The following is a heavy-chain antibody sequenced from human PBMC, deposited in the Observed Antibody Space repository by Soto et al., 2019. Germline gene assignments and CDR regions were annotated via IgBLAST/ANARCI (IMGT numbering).Heavy chain of an antibody. J-gene: IGHJ4*02. D-gene: IGHD3-3*02. CDR3: ARDESAGSSIRY. CDR1: GSPFSTYG. V-gene: IGHV3-21*01. CDR2: ISNGGNYI. Sequence: EVQVVESGGGLVKPGGSLRLSCTASGSPFSTYGMNWVRQAPGKGLEWVSSISNGGNYIYYADSVQGRFTISRDNAKNSLYLQMNSLGAEDPAVYFCARDESAGSSIRYWGQGTLVTVSS.